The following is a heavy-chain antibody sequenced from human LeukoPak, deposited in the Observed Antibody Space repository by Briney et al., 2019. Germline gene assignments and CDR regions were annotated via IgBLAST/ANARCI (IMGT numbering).Heavy chain of an antibody. CDR3: ARDLSPPVMATFADDAFDI. Sequence: GASVTVSCKASGYTFTSYYTHWVRQAPGQGLEWMGIINPSGGSTIYAQKFQGRVTMTRDTSTSTVYMELSSLRSEDTAVYYCARDLSPPVMATFADDAFDIGGQGTMVPFSP. V-gene: IGHV1-46*01. D-gene: IGHD5-24*01. CDR2: INPSGGST. CDR1: GYTFTSYY. J-gene: IGHJ3*02.